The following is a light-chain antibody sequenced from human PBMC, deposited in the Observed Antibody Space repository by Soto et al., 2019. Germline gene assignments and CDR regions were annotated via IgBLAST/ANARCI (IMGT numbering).Light chain of an antibody. J-gene: IGLJ1*01. Sequence: QSALTQPASVSGSPGQSITISCTGTSSDIGGYTFVSWYQHHPGRAPKLMIYEVSNRPSGVSNRFSGSKSGDTASLTISGLQAEDEADYYCTAYRTPTTLLYVFGTGTQGTVL. V-gene: IGLV2-14*01. CDR1: SSDIGGYTF. CDR2: EVS. CDR3: TAYRTPTTLLYV.